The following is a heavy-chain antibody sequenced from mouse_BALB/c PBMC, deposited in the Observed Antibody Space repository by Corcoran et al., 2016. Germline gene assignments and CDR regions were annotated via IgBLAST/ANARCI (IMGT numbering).Heavy chain of an antibody. CDR3: ARRYGNYYFDV. D-gene: IGHD2-10*02. CDR2: INTYTGEP. J-gene: IGHJ1*01. V-gene: IGHV9-3-1*01. CDR1: GYTFTNYG. Sequence: QIQLVQSGPELKKPGETVKISCKASGYTFTNYGMNWVKHAPGKGLKWMGWINTYTGEPTYADDFKGRFAFSLETSASTAYLQINNLKNEDTATYFCARRYGNYYFDVWGAGTTVTVSS.